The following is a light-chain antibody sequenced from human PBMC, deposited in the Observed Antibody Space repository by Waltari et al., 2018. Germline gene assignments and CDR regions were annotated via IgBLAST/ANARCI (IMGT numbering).Light chain of an antibody. CDR3: QQYGGSSMYT. CDR1: QSVSSNY. Sequence: SVLTQSPGTLSLSPGARAILSCRASQSVSSNYLALYKQKPGQAPRLLIYGASSRATGIPDRFSVSGSGTDFTLSISRLEPEDFAVYYCQQYGGSSMYTFGQGTKLEIK. V-gene: IGKV3-20*01. J-gene: IGKJ2*01. CDR2: GAS.